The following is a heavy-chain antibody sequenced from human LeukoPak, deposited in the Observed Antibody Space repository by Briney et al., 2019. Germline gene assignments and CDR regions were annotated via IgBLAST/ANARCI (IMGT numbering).Heavy chain of an antibody. CDR2: IIPIFGTA. J-gene: IGHJ4*02. CDR3: ATLGSLNDYGDGYFDY. CDR1: GGTFSSYA. Sequence: ASVKVSCKASGGTFSSYAISWVRQAPGQGLEWMGGIIPIFGTANYAQKFQGRVTITTDESTSTAYMELSSLRSEDTAVYYCATLGSLNDYGDGYFDYWGQGTLVTVSS. D-gene: IGHD4-17*01. V-gene: IGHV1-69*05.